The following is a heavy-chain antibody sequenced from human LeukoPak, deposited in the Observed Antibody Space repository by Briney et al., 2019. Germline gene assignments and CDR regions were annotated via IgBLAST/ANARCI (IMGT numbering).Heavy chain of an antibody. V-gene: IGHV1-18*04. CDR1: GYVFTTYN. Sequence: GASVTVSCKPSGYVFTTYNLHWVRQAPGQGLEWMGWISTSTGDTDYAQKLQGRVTMTTDTSTSTAYMELRSLRSDDTAVYYCARDPGYCSSTSCYRISWFDPWGQGTLVTVSS. CDR3: ARDPGYCSSTSCYRISWFDP. CDR2: ISTSTGDT. D-gene: IGHD2-2*02. J-gene: IGHJ5*02.